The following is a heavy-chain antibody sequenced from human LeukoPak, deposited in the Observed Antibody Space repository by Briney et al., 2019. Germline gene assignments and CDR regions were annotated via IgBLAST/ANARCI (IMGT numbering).Heavy chain of an antibody. CDR1: GFIFSSNA. Sequence: GGSLRLSCAASGFIFSSNAMSWVRQAPGQGLEWVSGISASGLTTYYADSVKGRATISRDNSKNSLYLQMNSLRDEDTAVYYCARGPYYFDYWGQGTLVTVSS. V-gene: IGHV3-23*01. J-gene: IGHJ4*02. CDR3: ARGPYYFDY. CDR2: ISASGLTT.